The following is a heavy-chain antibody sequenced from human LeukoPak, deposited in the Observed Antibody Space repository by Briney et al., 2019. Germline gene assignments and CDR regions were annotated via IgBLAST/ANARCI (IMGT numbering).Heavy chain of an antibody. CDR2: ISYDGSGK. Sequence: GGSLRLSCVGSGFTFSTYVIHWVRQAPGKGLEWVAIISYDGSGKHYADSVKGRFAISRDNSKNTLYLQMNSLRPEDTAVYYCVRDFTGGSSAFDYWGQGTLVTVSS. CDR1: GFTFSTYV. J-gene: IGHJ4*02. V-gene: IGHV3-30*09. D-gene: IGHD2-15*01. CDR3: VRDFTGGSSAFDY.